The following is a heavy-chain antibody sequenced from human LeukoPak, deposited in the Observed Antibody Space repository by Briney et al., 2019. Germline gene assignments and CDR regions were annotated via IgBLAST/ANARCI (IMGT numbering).Heavy chain of an antibody. CDR1: GYTFTSYA. D-gene: IGHD4-17*01. Sequence: GASVTVSCKASGYTFTSYAMNWVRQAPGQGLEWMGWTNTNTGNPTYAQGFTGRFVFSLDTSVSTAYLQICSLKAEDTAVYYCARDLPTGYYYGMDVWGQGTTVTVSS. CDR2: TNTNTGNP. CDR3: ARDLPTGYYYGMDV. V-gene: IGHV7-4-1*01. J-gene: IGHJ6*02.